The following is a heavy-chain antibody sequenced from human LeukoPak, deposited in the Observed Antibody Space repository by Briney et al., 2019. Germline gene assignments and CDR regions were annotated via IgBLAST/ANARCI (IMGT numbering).Heavy chain of an antibody. CDR2: ISGSGGST. Sequence: PGGSLRLSCAVSGITLSNYGMSWVRQAPGKGLEWVAGISGSGGSTNYADSVKGRFTISRDNRKNTLYLQMNSLRVEDTAVYFCAKRGVVIRVILVGFHKEAYYFDSRGQGALVTVSS. D-gene: IGHD3-22*01. V-gene: IGHV3-23*01. CDR1: GITLSNYG. CDR3: AKRGVVIRVILVGFHKEAYYFDS. J-gene: IGHJ4*02.